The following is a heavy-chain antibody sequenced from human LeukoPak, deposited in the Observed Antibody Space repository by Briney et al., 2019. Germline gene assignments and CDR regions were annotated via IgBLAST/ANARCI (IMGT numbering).Heavy chain of an antibody. D-gene: IGHD5-12*01. J-gene: IGHJ4*02. CDR2: ISSSGST. Sequence: SETLSLTCTVSGDSISSGDYYWSWIRQPAGKGLEWIGRISSSGSTNYNPSLKSRVTISADTSKNQFSLKLSSVTATDTAVYYCARDRGYSGYDLQYWGQGTLVTVSS. CDR1: GDSISSGDYY. V-gene: IGHV4-61*02. CDR3: ARDRGYSGYDLQY.